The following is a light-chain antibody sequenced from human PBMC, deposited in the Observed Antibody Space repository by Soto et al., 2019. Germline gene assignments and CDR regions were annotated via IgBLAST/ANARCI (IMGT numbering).Light chain of an antibody. Sequence: EIVLMQSPGTLSLSPGERATLSCRASQSVRSNYLAWYQQKPGQAPRLLIYGASTRAPGIPDRFSGSGSGTDFTLTISRLETEDFAVYHGQHYGSTPMFIFGQGTQLEIK. J-gene: IGKJ2*01. CDR2: GAS. CDR1: QSVRSNY. CDR3: QHYGSTPMFI. V-gene: IGKV3-20*01.